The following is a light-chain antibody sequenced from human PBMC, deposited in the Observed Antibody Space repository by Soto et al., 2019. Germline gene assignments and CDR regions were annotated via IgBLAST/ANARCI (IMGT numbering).Light chain of an antibody. CDR2: GAS. CDR3: QQYFRWPPWT. CDR1: QSVSTD. Sequence: EVLVTQSPATLSVSPGEGVTLSCRASQSVSTDLAWYQQKPGQAPRLLIYGASIRAIGVPDRFSGSGSGTDFTFTISSLXSEDSAIYYCQQYFRWPPWTFGQGTKVDIK. J-gene: IGKJ1*01. V-gene: IGKV3-15*01.